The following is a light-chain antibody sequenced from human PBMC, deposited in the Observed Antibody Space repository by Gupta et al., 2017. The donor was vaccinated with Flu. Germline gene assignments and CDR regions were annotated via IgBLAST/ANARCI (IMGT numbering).Light chain of an antibody. V-gene: IGLV2-14*01. CDR1: SSDVGGYNY. Sequence: QSALTQPASVSGSPGQSITISCTGTSSDVGGYNYVSWYQHHPGKAPKLMIDEVIKRPSGVANRFSASKSGNTASLTITVLQAEDEADYYCSSDTSSNSLVFGGGTKLTVL. J-gene: IGLJ3*02. CDR2: EVI. CDR3: SSDTSSNSLV.